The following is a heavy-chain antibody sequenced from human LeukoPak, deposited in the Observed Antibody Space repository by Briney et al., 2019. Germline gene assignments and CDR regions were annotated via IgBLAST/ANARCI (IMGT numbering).Heavy chain of an antibody. CDR2: IYHSGST. Sequence: PSQTLSLTCAVSGGSISSGGYSWSWIRQPPGKGLEWIGYIYHSGSTYYNPSLKSRVTISVDRSKNQFSLKLSSVTAADTAVYYCASGQGDDSSGYYHLGYWGQGTLVTVSS. CDR1: GGSISSGGYS. D-gene: IGHD3-22*01. J-gene: IGHJ4*02. V-gene: IGHV4-30-2*01. CDR3: ASGQGDDSSGYYHLGY.